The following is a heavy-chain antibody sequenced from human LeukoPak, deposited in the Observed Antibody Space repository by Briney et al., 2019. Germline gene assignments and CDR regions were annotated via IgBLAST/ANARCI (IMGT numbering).Heavy chain of an antibody. D-gene: IGHD6-13*01. CDR2: IHSDGSIT. V-gene: IGHV3-74*01. CDR3: ARGGIAAAGPIDS. CDR1: GFTFNSHW. J-gene: IGHJ4*02. Sequence: PGGSLRLSCAASGFTFNSHWMHWVRQAPGKGLAWVSRIHSDGSITTYADSVKGRFTISRDNTKNTLYLQMSSLRAEDTAVYYCARGGIAAAGPIDSWGQGTLVTVSS.